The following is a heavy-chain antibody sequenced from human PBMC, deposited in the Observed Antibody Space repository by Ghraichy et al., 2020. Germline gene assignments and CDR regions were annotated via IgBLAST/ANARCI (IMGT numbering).Heavy chain of an antibody. CDR2: ISHSGST. CDR3: ARLDYYGGSGYWSSEH. CDR1: GGSINNYY. D-gene: IGHD3-22*01. Sequence: SETLSLTCIVSGGSINNYYWSWIRQPPGKGLEWIGYISHSGSTNYNPSLKSRVTISVDTSKTQFSLKLSSVTAADTAVYYCARLDYYGGSGYWSSEHWGQGTLVTVSS. J-gene: IGHJ1*01. V-gene: IGHV4-59*08.